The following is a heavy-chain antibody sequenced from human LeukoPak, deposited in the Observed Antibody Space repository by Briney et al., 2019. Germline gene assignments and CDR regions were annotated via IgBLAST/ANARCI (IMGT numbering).Heavy chain of an antibody. CDR3: ARDLWYYYDSSGYYTAYYFDY. V-gene: IGHV6-1*01. D-gene: IGHD3-22*01. CDR2: TYYRSKWYN. J-gene: IGHJ4*02. CDR1: GDSVSSNSAA. Sequence: SQTLSLTCAISGDSVSSNSAAWNWIRQSPSRGLEWLGRTYYRSKWYNDYAVSVKSRITINPDTSKNQFSLQLNSVTPEDTAVYYCARDLWYYYDSSGYYTAYYFDYWGQGTLVTVSS.